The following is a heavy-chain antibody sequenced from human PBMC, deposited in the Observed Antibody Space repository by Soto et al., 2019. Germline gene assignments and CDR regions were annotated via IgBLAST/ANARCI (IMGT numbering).Heavy chain of an antibody. CDR3: ARHASRGYSSSWYFED. V-gene: IGHV4-39*01. CDR1: GGSVSSSSYY. J-gene: IGHJ4*02. CDR2: TYYSAGT. Sequence: ETLSLTCNVSGGSVSSSSYYWGWIRQAPGKGLEWIVSTYYSAGTYYNPSLKSRVTTSMDASKNQFSLTVTSVTAADTAIYYCARHASRGYSSSWYFEDWGQGTPVTVSS. D-gene: IGHD6-13*01.